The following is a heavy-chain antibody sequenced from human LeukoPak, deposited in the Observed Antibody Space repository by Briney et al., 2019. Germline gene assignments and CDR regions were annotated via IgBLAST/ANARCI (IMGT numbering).Heavy chain of an antibody. V-gene: IGHV3-53*01. Sequence: GGSLRLSCAASGFTVSNNYMNWVRQAPEKGLEWVSVIYSGGSTYYADSVQGRFTISRDNSKNTLYLQMNSLRAEDTAVYYCARGQRAAAGFDSWGQGTLVTVSS. J-gene: IGHJ4*02. CDR2: IYSGGST. D-gene: IGHD6-13*01. CDR1: GFTVSNNY. CDR3: ARGQRAAAGFDS.